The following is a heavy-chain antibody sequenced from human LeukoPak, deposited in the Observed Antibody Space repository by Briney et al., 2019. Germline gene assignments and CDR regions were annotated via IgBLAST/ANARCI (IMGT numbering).Heavy chain of an antibody. J-gene: IGHJ4*02. D-gene: IGHD1-26*01. CDR3: ARPTSGDGSFLIDY. CDR1: GFTFSSYG. CDR2: IWYDGSYT. V-gene: IGHV3-33*01. Sequence: PGRSLRLPCAASGFTFSSYGMHWVRQAPGKGLEWVAVIWYDGSYTYYAESVKGRFTISRDNSRNTLYLQMSSLRAEDTAVYYCARPTSGDGSFLIDYWGQGTLVTVSS.